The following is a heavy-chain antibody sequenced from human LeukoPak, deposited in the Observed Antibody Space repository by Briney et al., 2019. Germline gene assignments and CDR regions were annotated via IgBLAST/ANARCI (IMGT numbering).Heavy chain of an antibody. V-gene: IGHV3-23*01. D-gene: IGHD6-19*01. CDR3: TTPGDSGWYNH. J-gene: IGHJ4*02. Sequence: GGSLRLSCAASGFTFSSSAMSWVRQAPGKGLEWVSVISRNGAHPYYIDSVRDRFTVSRDNSKNIMYLQMNSLRAEDAALYYCTTPGDSGWYNHWGQGTLVTVSS. CDR2: ISRNGAHP. CDR1: GFTFSSSA.